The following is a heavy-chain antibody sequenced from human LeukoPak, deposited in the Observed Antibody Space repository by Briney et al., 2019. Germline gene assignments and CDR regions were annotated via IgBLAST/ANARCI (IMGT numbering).Heavy chain of an antibody. V-gene: IGHV1-2*02. D-gene: IGHD6-13*01. Sequence: ASVKVSCKASGYTFTGYYMHWVRQAPGQGLEWMGWINPNSGGTNYAQKFQGRVTMTRDTSISTAYMELSRLSSDDTAVYYCARDRLYGSSWSFDYWGQGTLVTVSS. CDR3: ARDRLYGSSWSFDY. J-gene: IGHJ4*02. CDR2: INPNSGGT. CDR1: GYTFTGYY.